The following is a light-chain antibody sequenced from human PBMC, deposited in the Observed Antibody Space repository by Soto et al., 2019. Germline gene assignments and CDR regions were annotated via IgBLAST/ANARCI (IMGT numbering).Light chain of an antibody. CDR1: QSVSSN. V-gene: IGKV3D-15*01. J-gene: IGKJ4*01. Sequence: EIVLTQSPASLSLSPGERATLSCMASQSVSSNLAWYQQKPGQAPRLLIYGASSRATGIPDRFSGSGSGTEFTLTIASLQSEDFAFYYCQQYNHWPRMLSFGGGTKWIS. CDR2: GAS. CDR3: QQYNHWPRMLS.